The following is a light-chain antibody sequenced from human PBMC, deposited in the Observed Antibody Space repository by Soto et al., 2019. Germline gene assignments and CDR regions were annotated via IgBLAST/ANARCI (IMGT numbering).Light chain of an antibody. CDR1: QTMSSSY. CDR3: QQYGSSPVT. J-gene: IGKJ5*01. CDR2: GAS. Sequence: EIVLTQSPGALSLSPGERATLSCRASQTMSSSYLAWFQQKPGQAPRLLIYGASSRATGIPDRFSGSGSGTEFALTISRLEPEDFAVYYCQQYGSSPVTFGQGTRLEIK. V-gene: IGKV3-20*01.